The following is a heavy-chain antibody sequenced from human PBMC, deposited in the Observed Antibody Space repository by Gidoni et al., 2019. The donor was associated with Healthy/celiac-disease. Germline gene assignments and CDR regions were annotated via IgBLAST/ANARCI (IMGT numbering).Heavy chain of an antibody. D-gene: IGHD3-3*01. V-gene: IGHV3-48*03. CDR3: ARDLAFNDFWSGYYSYYYYGMDV. J-gene: IGHJ6*02. Sequence: EVQLVESGGGLVQPGGSLRLSCAASGFTFSSYEMNWVRQAPGKGLEWVSSISSSGSTICYADFVKGRFTISRDNAKNSLYLQMNSLRAEDTAVYYCARDLAFNDFWSGYYSYYYYGMDVWGQGTTVTVSS. CDR1: GFTFSSYE. CDR2: ISSSGSTI.